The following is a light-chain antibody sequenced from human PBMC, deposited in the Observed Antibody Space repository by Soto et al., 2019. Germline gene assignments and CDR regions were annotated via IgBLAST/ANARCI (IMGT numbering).Light chain of an antibody. V-gene: IGKV3-20*01. J-gene: IGKJ1*01. CDR2: GVS. CDR3: RQYASSWT. Sequence: EIVLTQSPGTLSLSPGERATLSCRASQSVPSNFLAWYQQKPGQAPILLIYGVSRRATGIPDRFSGSGSGTAFSSTTTRLEPEDFAVYYCRQYASSWTFGQGTKVE. CDR1: QSVPSNF.